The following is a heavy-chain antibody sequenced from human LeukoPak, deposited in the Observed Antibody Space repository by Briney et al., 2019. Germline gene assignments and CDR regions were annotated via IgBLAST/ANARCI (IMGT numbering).Heavy chain of an antibody. D-gene: IGHD3-3*01. CDR3: ARLVPERFFQLNPEGYYDY. V-gene: IGHV4-59*12. J-gene: IGHJ4*02. CDR2: IYSSGTT. CDR1: GGSISRYY. Sequence: PSETLSLTCTVSGGSISRYYWSWIRQSPGKGLEWIGYIYSSGTTYYNPSLKSRVTISVDTSKNQFSLKLISVTAADTAVYYCARLVPERFFQLNPEGYYDYWGQGTLVTVSS.